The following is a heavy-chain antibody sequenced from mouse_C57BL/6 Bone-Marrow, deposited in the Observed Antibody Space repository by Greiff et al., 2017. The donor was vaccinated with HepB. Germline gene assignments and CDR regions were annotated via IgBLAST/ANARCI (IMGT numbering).Heavy chain of an antibody. D-gene: IGHD2-4*01. V-gene: IGHV1-47*01. CDR3: ARRGYYDYDGPYAMDY. J-gene: IGHJ4*01. CDR1: GYTFTTYP. Sequence: VQLQQSGAELVKPGASVKMSCKASGYTFTTYPIEWMKQNHGKSLEWIGNFHPYNDDTKYNEKFKGKATLTVEKSSSTVYLKLSRLTSDDSAVYYCARRGYYDYDGPYAMDYWDQGTSVTVSS. CDR2: FHPYNDDT.